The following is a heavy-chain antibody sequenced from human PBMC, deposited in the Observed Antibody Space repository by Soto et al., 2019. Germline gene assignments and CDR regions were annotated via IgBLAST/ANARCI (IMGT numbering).Heavy chain of an antibody. CDR2: ISSSSSTI. J-gene: IGHJ5*02. CDR1: GFTFSSYS. CDR3: AREDYQQGLNWLDP. D-gene: IGHD3-10*01. Sequence: GVSLRLSCAASGFTFSSYSLNWFRQAPGKGLEWVSYISSSSSTIYYADSVKGRFTISRDNAKNSLYLQMNSLRDEDTAVYYSAREDYQQGLNWLDPWGQGNLVAVSS. V-gene: IGHV3-48*02.